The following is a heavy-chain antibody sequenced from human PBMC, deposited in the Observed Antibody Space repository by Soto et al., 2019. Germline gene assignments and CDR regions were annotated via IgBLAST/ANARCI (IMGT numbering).Heavy chain of an antibody. J-gene: IGHJ4*02. V-gene: IGHV3-23*01. CDR1: GFTFTNYA. CDR3: ATEGVVAARFDY. D-gene: IGHD2-15*01. CDR2: ISGSGDKT. Sequence: PGGSLRLSCAASGFTSGFTFTNYAMSWVRQAPGKGLEWVSAISGSGDKTYYADSVKGRFTISRDNSKNTLYVQMSSLRAEDTAVYYCATEGVVAARFDYWGQGTLVTVSS.